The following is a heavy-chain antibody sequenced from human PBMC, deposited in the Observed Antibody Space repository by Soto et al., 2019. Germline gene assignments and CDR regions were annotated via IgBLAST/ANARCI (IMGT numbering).Heavy chain of an antibody. Sequence: QVQLVQSGADMKKPGASVKISCKASGYSFIDYYVHWVRQAPGQGPEWMGIVNPGGGNTFYSQKFQGRVTMTRDTSTSTVYMELSSLRFEDPAVYYCTRDVTTGSVHFDLWGQGTLVTVSS. CDR1: GYSFIDYY. CDR2: VNPGGGNT. V-gene: IGHV1-46*03. CDR3: TRDVTTGSVHFDL. J-gene: IGHJ4*02. D-gene: IGHD1-1*01.